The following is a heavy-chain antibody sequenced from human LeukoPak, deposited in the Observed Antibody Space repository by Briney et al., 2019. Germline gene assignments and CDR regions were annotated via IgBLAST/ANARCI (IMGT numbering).Heavy chain of an antibody. D-gene: IGHD3-16*02. CDR2: INWNGDST. CDR1: GFTFDDYG. J-gene: IGHJ6*03. V-gene: IGHV3-20*04. Sequence: PGGSLRLSCAASGFTFDDYGMSWVRQAPGKGLEWVSDINWNGDSTGYADSVKVRFTISRDNAKNSLYLQLNSLRDEDTALYYCARRESSYQNYYYYYHMDVWGKGTTVTVSS. CDR3: ARRESSYQNYYYYYHMDV.